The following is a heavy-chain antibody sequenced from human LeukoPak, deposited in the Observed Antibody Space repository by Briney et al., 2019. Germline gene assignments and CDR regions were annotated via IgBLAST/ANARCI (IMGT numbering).Heavy chain of an antibody. Sequence: SETLCLTCTVSGGSISSYYWSWIRQPAGKGLEWIGRIYTSGSTNYNPSLKSRVTMPVDTSKNQFSLKLSSVTAADTAVYYCARAPAPSWPFDYWGQGTLVTVSS. V-gene: IGHV4-4*07. J-gene: IGHJ4*02. CDR3: ARAPAPSWPFDY. CDR2: IYTSGST. CDR1: GGSISSYY.